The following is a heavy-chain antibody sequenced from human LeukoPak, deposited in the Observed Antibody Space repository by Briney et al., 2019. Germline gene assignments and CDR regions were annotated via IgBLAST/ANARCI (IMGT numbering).Heavy chain of an antibody. CDR2: ISANGGDT. CDR1: GFTFTSYS. J-gene: IGHJ4*02. CDR3: AKGRTLVGGSTRSYDY. D-gene: IGHD1-26*01. V-gene: IGHV3-23*01. Sequence: QSGGSLRLSCAASGFTFTSYSMSWVRQAPGKGLEWVSVISANGGDTFYADSVKGRFTISRDNYKNTLYLQMNSLRVEDTAVYYCAKGRTLVGGSTRSYDYWGQGTLVTVSS.